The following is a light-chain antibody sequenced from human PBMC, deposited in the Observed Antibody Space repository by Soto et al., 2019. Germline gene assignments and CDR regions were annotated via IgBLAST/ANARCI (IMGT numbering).Light chain of an antibody. J-gene: IGKJ2*01. Sequence: EIVLTQSPGTLSLSPGERATLSCRDSQSVSSNYLAWYQHKPGQTPRLLLYGASSRATGIPDRFSGSGSGTDFTLTISRLEPEDFAVYYCQQFDRSPYTFAQGTKLEI. CDR1: QSVSSNY. CDR2: GAS. CDR3: QQFDRSPYT. V-gene: IGKV3-20*01.